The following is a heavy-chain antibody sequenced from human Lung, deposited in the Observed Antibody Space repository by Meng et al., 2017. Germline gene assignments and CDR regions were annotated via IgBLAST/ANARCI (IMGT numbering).Heavy chain of an antibody. V-gene: IGHV4-30-4*01. Sequence: EAGPGLLQPSQHLSLTFTASGGSISSSNYYWSWIRQPPGKGLEWSGHIYNSGSTYYNPSLKSRITISVDTSKNQFSLKLSSVTAADTAVYYCARGQKGYFDLWGRGTLVTVSS. CDR2: IYNSGST. CDR3: ARGQKGYFDL. J-gene: IGHJ2*01. CDR1: GGSISSSNYY.